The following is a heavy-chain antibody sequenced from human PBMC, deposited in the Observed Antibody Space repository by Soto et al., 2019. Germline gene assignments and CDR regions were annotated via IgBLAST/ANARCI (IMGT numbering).Heavy chain of an antibody. CDR3: ARVAYLTARYFDY. V-gene: IGHV1-69*13. J-gene: IGHJ4*02. D-gene: IGHD6-6*01. CDR2: IIPILGTA. CDR1: GGTFSSYA. Sequence: SVKVSCKASGGTFSSYAISWVRQAPGQGLEWMGGIIPILGTANYAQKFQGRVTITADESTSTAYMELSSLRSEDTAVYYCARVAYLTARYFDYWGQGTLVTVSS.